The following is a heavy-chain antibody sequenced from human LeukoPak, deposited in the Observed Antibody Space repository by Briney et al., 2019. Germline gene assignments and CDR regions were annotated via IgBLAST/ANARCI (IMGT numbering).Heavy chain of an antibody. CDR3: TRPAIGAVAGRDV. V-gene: IGHV3-73*01. CDR1: GFTFSDSA. CDR2: IKSKANSYAT. D-gene: IGHD6-19*01. Sequence: GGSLRLSCAASGFTFSDSAMHWVRQASGKGLEWVGRIKSKANSYATAYGASVKGRFTISRDDSKNTAYLQMNSLKTEDTAVYYCTRPAIGAVAGRDVWGKGTTVTVSS. J-gene: IGHJ6*04.